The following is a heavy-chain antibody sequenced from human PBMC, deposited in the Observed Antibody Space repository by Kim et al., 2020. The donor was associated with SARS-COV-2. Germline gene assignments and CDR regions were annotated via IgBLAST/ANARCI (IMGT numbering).Heavy chain of an antibody. CDR1: GGTFSSYA. V-gene: IGHV1-69*06. CDR3: ARAPYYYDSSGYFFDY. Sequence: SVKVSCKASGGTFSSYAISWVRQAPGQGLEWMGGIIPIFGTANYAQKFQGRVTITADKSTSTAYMELSSLRSEDTAVYYCARAPYYYDSSGYFFDYWGQGTLVTVSS. J-gene: IGHJ4*02. D-gene: IGHD3-22*01. CDR2: IIPIFGTA.